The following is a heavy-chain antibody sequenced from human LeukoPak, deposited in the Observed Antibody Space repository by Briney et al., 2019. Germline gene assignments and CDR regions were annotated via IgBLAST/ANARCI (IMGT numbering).Heavy chain of an antibody. CDR3: AKPLDTAMVVTPFDY. D-gene: IGHD5-18*01. CDR1: GFTFSSYG. CDR2: IRYDGSNK. V-gene: IGHV3-30*02. J-gene: IGHJ4*02. Sequence: GGSLRLSCATSGFTFSSYGMHWARQAPGKGLEWVAFIRYDGSNKYYADSVKGRFTISRDNSKSTLYLQMNSLRAEDTAVYYCAKPLDTAMVVTPFDYWGQGTLVTVSS.